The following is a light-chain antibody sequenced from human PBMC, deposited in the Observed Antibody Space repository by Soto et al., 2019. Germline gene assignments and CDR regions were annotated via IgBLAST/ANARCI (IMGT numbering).Light chain of an antibody. Sequence: EIVLTPSPATLSLSPGERATLSRRPSQSVSSYLAWYQQKPGQAPRLLIYDASNRATGIPARFSGSGSGTDFTLTISSLEPEDFAVYYCQQRSNWPWTFGQGTKV. CDR1: QSVSSY. J-gene: IGKJ1*01. CDR3: QQRSNWPWT. V-gene: IGKV3-11*01. CDR2: DAS.